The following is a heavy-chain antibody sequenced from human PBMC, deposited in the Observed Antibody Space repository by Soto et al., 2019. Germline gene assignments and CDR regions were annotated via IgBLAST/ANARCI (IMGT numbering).Heavy chain of an antibody. CDR3: ASRYCSGGSCYYH. CDR1: GFTFSDYY. Sequence: QVQLVESGGGLVKPGGSLRLSCAASGFTFSDYYMSWIRQAPGTGLEWVSYISSSSSYTNYADSVKGRFTISRDNAKNALYLQRNSLRAEDTAVYYGASRYCSGGSCYYHWGQGTLVTVSS. V-gene: IGHV3-11*05. CDR2: ISSSSSYT. D-gene: IGHD2-15*01. J-gene: IGHJ5*02.